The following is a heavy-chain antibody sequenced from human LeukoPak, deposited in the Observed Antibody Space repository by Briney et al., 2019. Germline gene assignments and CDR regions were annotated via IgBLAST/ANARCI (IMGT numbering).Heavy chain of an antibody. V-gene: IGHV3-13*01. Sequence: GGSLRLSCAASGFTFSSYDMHWVRQAPGKGLEWVSAIGTAGDTYYPGSVKGRFTISRENAKNSLYLQMNSLRAGDTAVYYCARGDSSGSIDYWGQGTLVTVSS. J-gene: IGHJ4*02. D-gene: IGHD6-19*01. CDR2: IGTAGDT. CDR1: GFTFSSYD. CDR3: ARGDSSGSIDY.